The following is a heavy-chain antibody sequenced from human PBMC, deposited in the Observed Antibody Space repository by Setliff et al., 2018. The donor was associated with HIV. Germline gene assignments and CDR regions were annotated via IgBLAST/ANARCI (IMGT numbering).Heavy chain of an antibody. Sequence: AASVKVSCKTSGYTFTSYDINWVRQATGQGLEWMGWMNPNSGNRGYAQKFQGRVTISRNTSISTAYMVLSGLRSEDTAVYYCARGRGRYYDSRSYLDYWGQGTQVTVSS. V-gene: IGHV1-8*03. J-gene: IGHJ4*02. CDR1: GYTFTSYD. D-gene: IGHD3-22*01. CDR2: MNPNSGNR. CDR3: ARGRGRYYDSRSYLDY.